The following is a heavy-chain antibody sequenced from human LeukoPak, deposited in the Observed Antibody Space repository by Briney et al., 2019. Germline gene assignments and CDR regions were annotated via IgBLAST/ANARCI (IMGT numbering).Heavy chain of an antibody. Sequence: PSETLSLTCTVSDGSISSHYWSWIRQPPGKDLEWIAYIHYSGDTNYNPSLKSRVTISVDTSKSHFSLILTAVTVADTAVYYCARLRQVTGGFLMYHYLDLWGRGTLVTVSA. CDR3: ARLRQVTGGFLMYHYLDL. CDR1: DGSISSHY. J-gene: IGHJ2*01. D-gene: IGHD2-8*02. V-gene: IGHV4-59*08. CDR2: IHYSGDT.